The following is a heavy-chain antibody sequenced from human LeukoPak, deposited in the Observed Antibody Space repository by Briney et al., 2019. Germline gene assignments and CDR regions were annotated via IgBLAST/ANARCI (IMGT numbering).Heavy chain of an antibody. CDR2: MSFDVNNK. D-gene: IGHD2-2*02. V-gene: IGHV3-30*03. CDR1: GFTVSSNY. J-gene: IGHJ4*02. CDR3: ARGFCTSSSCYNDY. Sequence: PGGSLRLSCAASGFTVSSNYMSWVRQAPGKGLEWVATMSFDVNNKYYADSVRGRFTISRDNSKNTLYLQMNSLRAEDTAVYSCARGFCTSSSCYNDYWGQGTLVTVSS.